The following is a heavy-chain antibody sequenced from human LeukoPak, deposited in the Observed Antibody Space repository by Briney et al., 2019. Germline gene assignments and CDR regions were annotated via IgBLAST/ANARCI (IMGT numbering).Heavy chain of an antibody. J-gene: IGHJ4*02. CDR3: AKHYMGSSYNRSCDY. D-gene: IGHD3-10*01. V-gene: IGHV4-39*01. CDR2: IHYGGTT. CDR1: GGSITSNSYY. Sequence: SETLSLTCTVSGGSITSNSYYWGWIRQPPGQGLEWIGSIHYGGTTYYNPSLKSRVTISVDTSKNQFSLKLSSVTAADTALYYCAKHYMGSSYNRSCDYWGQGTLVTVSS.